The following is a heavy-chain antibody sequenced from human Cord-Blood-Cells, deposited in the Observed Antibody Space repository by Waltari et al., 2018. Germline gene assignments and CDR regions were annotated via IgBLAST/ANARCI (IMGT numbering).Heavy chain of an antibody. V-gene: IGHV4-39*01. Sequence: QLQLQESGPGLVKPSETLSLTCTVSGGSISSSSYYWGWIRQPPGKGLAWIGSIYYSGSTYHNPSLKSRITISVDTSKNQFSLKLSSVTAADTAVYYCAREVYKEYSSSSYAFDIWGQGTMVTVSS. D-gene: IGHD6-6*01. CDR3: AREVYKEYSSSSYAFDI. J-gene: IGHJ3*02. CDR1: GGSISSSSYY. CDR2: IYYSGST.